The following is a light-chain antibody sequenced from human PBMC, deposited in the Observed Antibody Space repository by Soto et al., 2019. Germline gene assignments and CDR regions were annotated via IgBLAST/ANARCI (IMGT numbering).Light chain of an antibody. CDR3: QQSYSTPIT. CDR2: AAS. CDR1: QSISRY. Sequence: DIQMTQSPSSLSATIGDRVTITCRASQSISRYLIWYQQKPGKAPKLLIYAASDLQSGVPSRFSGSGSGTEFTLTISSLQPDDFATYYCQQSYSTPITFGQGTRLEIK. V-gene: IGKV1-39*01. J-gene: IGKJ5*01.